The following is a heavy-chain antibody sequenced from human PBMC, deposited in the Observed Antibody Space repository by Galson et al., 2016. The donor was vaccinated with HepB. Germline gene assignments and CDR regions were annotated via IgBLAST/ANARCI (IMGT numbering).Heavy chain of an antibody. Sequence: ETLSLTCTVSGGSISSGYYYWSWIRQPAGKGLEWIGYIYYSGSTNYNPSLKSRVTISVDTSKNQFSLQLSSVTAADTAVYYCARDSLWTGFDPWGQGTLVTVSS. CDR1: GGSISSGYYY. D-gene: IGHD3/OR15-3a*01. J-gene: IGHJ5*02. CDR2: IYYSGST. CDR3: ARDSLWTGFDP. V-gene: IGHV4-61*10.